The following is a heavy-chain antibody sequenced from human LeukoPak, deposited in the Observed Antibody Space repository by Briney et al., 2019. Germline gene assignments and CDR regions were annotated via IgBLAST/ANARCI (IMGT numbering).Heavy chain of an antibody. D-gene: IGHD3-10*01. Sequence: KPSETLSLTCTVSGASVTTYYWSWIRQPAGKGLEWIGRIYSSGTTNYNLSLRGRVTKSLDTSRNQVSLKLSSVVAADTAMYYCARGYDKAFDYWGQGTLVTVSS. CDR3: ARGYDKAFDY. J-gene: IGHJ4*02. V-gene: IGHV4-4*07. CDR1: GASVTTYY. CDR2: IYSSGTT.